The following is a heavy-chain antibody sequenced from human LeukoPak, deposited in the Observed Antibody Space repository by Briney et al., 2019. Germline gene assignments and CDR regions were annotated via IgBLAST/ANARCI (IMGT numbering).Heavy chain of an antibody. CDR1: GFTFSSYA. D-gene: IGHD3-3*01. CDR2: ISGSGGST. J-gene: IGHJ5*02. V-gene: IGHV3-23*01. Sequence: PGGSLRLSCAASGFTFSSYAMSWVRQAPGKRLEWVSAISGSGGSTYYADSVKGRFTISRDNSKNTLYLQMNSLRAEDTAVYYCARRSGGYYTWFDPWGQGTLVTVSS. CDR3: ARRSGGYYTWFDP.